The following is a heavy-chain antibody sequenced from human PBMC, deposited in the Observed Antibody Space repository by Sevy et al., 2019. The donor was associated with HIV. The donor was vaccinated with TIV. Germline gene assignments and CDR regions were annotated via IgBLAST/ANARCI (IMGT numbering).Heavy chain of an antibody. CDR3: ARGGGNGWYYFDY. V-gene: IGHV1-69*13. CDR2: IIPILGTV. Sequence: ASVKVSCKASGGTFSSYGISWVRQAPGQGLEWMGGIIPILGTVNYAQKFQGRVTITADEPTKRAYMELSSLRSEDTAVYYCARGGGNGWYYFDYWGQETLVTVSS. D-gene: IGHD6-19*01. J-gene: IGHJ4*02. CDR1: GGTFSSYG.